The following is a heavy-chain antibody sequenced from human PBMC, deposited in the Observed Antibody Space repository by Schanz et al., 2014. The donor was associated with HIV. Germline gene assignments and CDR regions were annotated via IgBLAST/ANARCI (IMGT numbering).Heavy chain of an antibody. D-gene: IGHD3-22*01. CDR3: AKPEYDSRGNSQSHFDS. J-gene: IGHJ4*02. CDR2: ISESGGRS. V-gene: IGHV3-23*01. Sequence: EVQLLDSGGGLVQPGGSLRLSCVASGFTFNNYAMTWVRQAPGKGLEFFSSISESGGRSYYADSVNGRFTISRDNSKNTLYLQMTTLRTEDTAVYYCAKPEYDSRGNSQSHFDSWGQGTLVTVSS. CDR1: GFTFNNYA.